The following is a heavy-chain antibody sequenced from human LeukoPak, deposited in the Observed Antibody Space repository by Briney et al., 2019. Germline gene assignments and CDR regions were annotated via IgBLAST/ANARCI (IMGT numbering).Heavy chain of an antibody. V-gene: IGHV4-4*02. J-gene: IGHJ3*02. CDR3: AREIVGPTNGFDI. Sequence: PSETLSLTCAVSGASISSSNWWSWVRQPPGKGLDWIGEISHSGNTYYNPSLNSRVTLSVDKSKNQFSLRLSSVTAADTAIYYCAREIVGPTNGFDIWGQGTMVTVSS. CDR1: GASISSSNW. CDR2: ISHSGNT. D-gene: IGHD1-26*01.